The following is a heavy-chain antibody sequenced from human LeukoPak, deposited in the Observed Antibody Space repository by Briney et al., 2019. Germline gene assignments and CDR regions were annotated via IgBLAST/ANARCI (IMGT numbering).Heavy chain of an antibody. Sequence: GGSLRLSCAASGFTVSSNYMSWVRQAPGKGLEWVSVIYSGGSTYYADSVKGRFTISRDNSKNTLYLQMNSLRAEDTAVYYCARAALRFLTENWFDPWGQGTLVTVSS. V-gene: IGHV3-66*01. CDR2: IYSGGST. D-gene: IGHD3-3*01. CDR1: GFTVSSNY. J-gene: IGHJ5*02. CDR3: ARAALRFLTENWFDP.